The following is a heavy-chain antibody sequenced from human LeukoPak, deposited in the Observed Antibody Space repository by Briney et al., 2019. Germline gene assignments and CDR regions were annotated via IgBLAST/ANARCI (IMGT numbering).Heavy chain of an antibody. J-gene: IGHJ5*02. CDR2: ISSNGGST. CDR3: VKDSASYYYGSGSPWFDP. V-gene: IGHV3-64D*06. CDR1: GFTFSHFA. D-gene: IGHD3-10*01. Sequence: PGGSLRLSCSASGFTFSHFAMYWVRQAPGKGLEYVSGISSNGGSTYDADSVKGRFTISRDNSKNTLYIQMSSLRAEDTAVYYCVKDSASYYYGSGSPWFDPWGQGTLVTVSS.